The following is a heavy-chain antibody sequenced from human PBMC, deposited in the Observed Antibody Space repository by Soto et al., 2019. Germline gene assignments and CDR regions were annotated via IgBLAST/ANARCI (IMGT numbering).Heavy chain of an antibody. V-gene: IGHV4-61*01. CDR2: IYGTGST. D-gene: IGHD3-10*01. CDR3: ARAYYEGAGGWSSMDV. Sequence: QVQLQESDPGLVKPSETLSLTCTVSGGSVSSGTYYWTWIRQPPGKGLEWIGYIYGTGSTNYNPSLSSRVIKSVDTPPTQFPLRLSAVTAGDTAAYYCARAYYEGAGGWSSMDVWGQGTTVTV. CDR1: GGSVSSGTYY. J-gene: IGHJ6*02.